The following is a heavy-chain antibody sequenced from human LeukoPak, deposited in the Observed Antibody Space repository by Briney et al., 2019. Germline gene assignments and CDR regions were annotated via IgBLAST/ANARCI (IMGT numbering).Heavy chain of an antibody. Sequence: GGSLRLSCTASGFTFSSYAMNWARQAPGKGLEWVASINHNGNVNYYVDSVKGRFTISRDNAKNSLYLQMSNLRAEDTAVYFCARGGGLDVWGQGATVTVSS. CDR1: GFTFSSYA. CDR2: INHNGNVN. J-gene: IGHJ6*02. D-gene: IGHD3-16*01. CDR3: ARGGGLDV. V-gene: IGHV3-7*03.